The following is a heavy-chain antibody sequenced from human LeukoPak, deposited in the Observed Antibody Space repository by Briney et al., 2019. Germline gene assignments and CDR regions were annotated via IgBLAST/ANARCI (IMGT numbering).Heavy chain of an antibody. Sequence: GGSLRLSCAASGFAFSSYAMTWVRQAPGQGLDWVSAISGSGTTTYTADSVKGRFTISRDPSKNTLFLHMYSLRAEDTAVYYCAGVGNGGYGGFDYWGQGTLVTVSS. CDR3: AGVGNGGYGGFDY. CDR2: ISGSGTTT. V-gene: IGHV3-23*01. D-gene: IGHD5-12*01. J-gene: IGHJ4*02. CDR1: GFAFSSYA.